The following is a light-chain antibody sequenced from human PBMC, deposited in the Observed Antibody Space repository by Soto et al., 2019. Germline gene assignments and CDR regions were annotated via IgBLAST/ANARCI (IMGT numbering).Light chain of an antibody. Sequence: EIVLTQSPGTLSLSPGEGATLSCRASESVASNYLAWYQQKPGQAPRLLFYGASIRAAGIPDRFSGSGSGTDFTLTLTRLQPEDFAVYYCQQYGSSPWTSGQGTKVDI. V-gene: IGKV3-20*01. CDR2: GAS. CDR1: ESVASNY. J-gene: IGKJ1*01. CDR3: QQYGSSPWT.